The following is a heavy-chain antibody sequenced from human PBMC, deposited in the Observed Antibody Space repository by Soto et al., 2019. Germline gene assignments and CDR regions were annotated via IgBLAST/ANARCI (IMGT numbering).Heavy chain of an antibody. Sequence: GGSLRLSCAASGFTFSSYSMNWVRQAPGKGLEWVSYISSSSSTIYYADSVKGRFTISRDNAKNSLYLQMNSLRAEDTAVYYCARRKSGSYYYYYYMDVWGKGTTVTVSS. D-gene: IGHD1-26*01. V-gene: IGHV3-48*01. CDR3: ARRKSGSYYYYYYMDV. CDR2: ISSSSSTI. CDR1: GFTFSSYS. J-gene: IGHJ6*03.